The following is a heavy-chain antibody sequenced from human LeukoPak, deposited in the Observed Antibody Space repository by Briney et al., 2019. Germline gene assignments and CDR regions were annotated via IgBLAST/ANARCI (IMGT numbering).Heavy chain of an antibody. V-gene: IGHV1-8*02. CDR3: ARPLRGARFWFDP. CDR2: MNPNSGNT. J-gene: IGHJ5*02. CDR1: GYTFTSYY. Sequence: ASVKVSCKASGYTFTSYYMHWVRQAPGQGLEWMGWMNPNSGNTGYAQKFQGRVTMTRNTSISTAYMELSSLRSEDTAVYYCARPLRGARFWFDPWGQGTLVTVSS. D-gene: IGHD1-26*01.